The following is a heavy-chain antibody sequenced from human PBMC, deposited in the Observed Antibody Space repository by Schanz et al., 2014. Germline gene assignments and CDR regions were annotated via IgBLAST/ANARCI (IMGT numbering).Heavy chain of an antibody. J-gene: IGHJ3*01. CDR2: IGNGGVTI. CDR1: GFPFSDYF. Sequence: VHLVESGGGLVKPGGSLRLSCTASGFPFSDYFMAWIRQPPGRGLEWVSYIGNGGVTIYYADSVKGRFTISRDNSKNSLYLQMNSLRAEDTAVYYCATNSPFRMVRGSNAFDAWGQGTMVTVSS. V-gene: IGHV3-11*01. D-gene: IGHD3-10*01. CDR3: ATNSPFRMVRGSNAFDA.